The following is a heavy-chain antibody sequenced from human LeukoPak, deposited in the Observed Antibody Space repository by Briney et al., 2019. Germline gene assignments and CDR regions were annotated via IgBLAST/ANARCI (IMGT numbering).Heavy chain of an antibody. J-gene: IGHJ3*02. Sequence: PGGSLRLSCVASGFTFSDYGMNWVRQAPGKGLEWVSRISSDGSKTDYAASVKGRFTISRDNSKNTLYLQMNSLRAEDTAVYYCAKTGGGTSMVRGVIYDAFDIWGQGTMVTVSS. D-gene: IGHD3-10*01. CDR1: GFTFSDYG. CDR3: AKTGGGTSMVRGVIYDAFDI. V-gene: IGHV3-23*01. CDR2: ISSDGSKT.